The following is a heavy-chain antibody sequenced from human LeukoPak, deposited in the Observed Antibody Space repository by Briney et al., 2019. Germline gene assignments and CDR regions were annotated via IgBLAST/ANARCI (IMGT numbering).Heavy chain of an antibody. Sequence: PSETLSLTCTVSGGSISSYYWSWIRQPPGKGLKWIGYIYTSGSTNYNPSLKSRVTISVDTSKNQFSLKLSSVTAADAAVYYCARRVGEDALTGPRGYYYYMDVWGKGTTVTVSS. V-gene: IGHV4-4*09. CDR3: ARRVGEDALTGPRGYYYYMDV. J-gene: IGHJ6*03. CDR2: IYTSGST. CDR1: GGSISSYY. D-gene: IGHD3-3*01.